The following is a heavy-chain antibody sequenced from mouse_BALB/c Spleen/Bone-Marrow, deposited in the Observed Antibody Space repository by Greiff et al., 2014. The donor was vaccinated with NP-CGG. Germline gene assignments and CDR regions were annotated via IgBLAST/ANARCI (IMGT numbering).Heavy chain of an antibody. J-gene: IGHJ3*01. CDR3: ARDDYEAFAY. V-gene: IGHV1-7*01. Sequence: QVQLQQSGAELAKPGASVKMSCKASGYTFTSYWMHWIKQRPGQGLEWIGYINPSTGYTEYNQTFKGKATLTEVKSSTTAYMQLSSLTSEDSAVYYCARDDYEAFAYWGQGTLVTVSA. D-gene: IGHD2-4*01. CDR1: GYTFTSYW. CDR2: INPSTGYT.